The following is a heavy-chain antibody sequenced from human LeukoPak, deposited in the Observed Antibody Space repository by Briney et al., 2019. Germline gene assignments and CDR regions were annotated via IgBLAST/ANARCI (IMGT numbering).Heavy chain of an antibody. CDR2: IKQDGSEK. J-gene: IGHJ4*02. V-gene: IGHV3-7*05. CDR3: ARDFRVATAPFDY. Sequence: GGSLRLSCAASGITVSTNYMTWVRQAPGKGLEWVAHIKQDGSEKYYVDSVKGRFTISRDNAKNSLYLQMNSLRAEDTAVYYCARDFRVATAPFDYWGQGTLVTVSS. CDR1: GITVSTNY. D-gene: IGHD5-18*01.